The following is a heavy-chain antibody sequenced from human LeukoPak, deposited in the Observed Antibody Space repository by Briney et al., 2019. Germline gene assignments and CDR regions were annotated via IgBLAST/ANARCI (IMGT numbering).Heavy chain of an antibody. D-gene: IGHD6-13*01. V-gene: IGHV4-39*07. Sequence: SETLSLTCTVSGGSISTSSYYWGWIRQLPGKGLEWIGSIYYSGSTYYNPSLKSRVTISVDTSKNQFSLKLSSVTAADTAVYYCARVIAAATHWFDPWGQGTPVTVSS. CDR2: IYYSGST. CDR1: GGSISTSSYY. CDR3: ARVIAAATHWFDP. J-gene: IGHJ5*02.